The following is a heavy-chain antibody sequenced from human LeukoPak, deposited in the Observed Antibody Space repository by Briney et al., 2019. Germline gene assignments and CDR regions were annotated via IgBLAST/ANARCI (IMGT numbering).Heavy chain of an antibody. CDR1: GYTFTSYD. V-gene: IGHV1-8*01. CDR2: MNPNSGNT. J-gene: IGHJ6*03. Sequence: ASVKVSCKASGYTFTSYDINWVRQATGQGLEWTGWMNPNSGNTGYAQKFQGRVTMTRNTSISTAYMELSSLRSEDTAVYYCARGFRQGGPYGSGSYWRRNPYYMDVWGKGTTVTISS. D-gene: IGHD3-10*01. CDR3: ARGFRQGGPYGSGSYWRRNPYYMDV.